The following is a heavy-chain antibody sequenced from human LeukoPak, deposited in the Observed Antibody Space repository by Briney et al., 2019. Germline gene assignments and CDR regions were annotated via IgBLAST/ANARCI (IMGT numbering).Heavy chain of an antibody. J-gene: IGHJ4*02. CDR2: IYPKSGVT. Sequence: GASVKVSCKASAYTLSGYYMHWVRQAPGQGLEWMGWIYPKSGVTNYAQKFRGRVTMTWDTSINTTFMELSRLRSDDTAVYYCARRIAVAGSPVYYFDYWGQGTLVTVSS. CDR3: ARRIAVAGSPVYYFDY. CDR1: AYTLSGYY. V-gene: IGHV1-2*02. D-gene: IGHD6-19*01.